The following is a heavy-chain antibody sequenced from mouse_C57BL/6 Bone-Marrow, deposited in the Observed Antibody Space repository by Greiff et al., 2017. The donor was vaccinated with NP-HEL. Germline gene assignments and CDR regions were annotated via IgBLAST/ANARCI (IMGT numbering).Heavy chain of an antibody. CDR2: IDPEDGGT. CDR3: ARGAGTTGVADAKGY. J-gene: IGHJ4*01. Sequence: VQLQQSGAELVKPGASVKLSCTASGFNIKDYYMHWVKQRPEQGLEWIGRIDPEDGGTKYAPKFQGKATITVDTSSNTAYLQLSSLTSEDTAVYYCARGAGTTGVADAKGYWGQGTSVTGSS. CDR1: GFNIKDYY. D-gene: IGHD1-1*01. V-gene: IGHV14-2*01.